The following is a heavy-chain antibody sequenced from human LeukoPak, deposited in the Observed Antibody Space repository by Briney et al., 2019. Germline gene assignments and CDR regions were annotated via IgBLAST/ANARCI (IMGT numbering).Heavy chain of an antibody. CDR2: ISGSGGST. Sequence: GGSLRLSCAASGFTFSSYAMSWVRQAPGKGLEWVSAISGSGGSTYYADSVKGRFTISRDNSKNTLYLQMNSLRAEDTAVYYCAKDLVPYSSGWDGFDYWGQGTLVTVSS. V-gene: IGHV3-23*01. CDR1: GFTFSSYA. CDR3: AKDLVPYSSGWDGFDY. J-gene: IGHJ4*02. D-gene: IGHD6-19*01.